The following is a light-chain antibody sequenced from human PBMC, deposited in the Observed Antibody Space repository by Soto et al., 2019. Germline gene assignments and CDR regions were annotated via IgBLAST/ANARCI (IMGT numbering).Light chain of an antibody. CDR3: ETWDSNPGV. CDR2: LEGSGSY. V-gene: IGLV4-60*02. Sequence: QLVLTQSSSASASLGSSVKLTCTLSSGHSSYIIAWHQQQPGKAPRYLMKLEGSGSYNKGSGVPDRFSGSSSGADRYLTISNLQFEDEADYYCETWDSNPGVFGGGTELTVL. CDR1: SGHSSYI. J-gene: IGLJ3*02.